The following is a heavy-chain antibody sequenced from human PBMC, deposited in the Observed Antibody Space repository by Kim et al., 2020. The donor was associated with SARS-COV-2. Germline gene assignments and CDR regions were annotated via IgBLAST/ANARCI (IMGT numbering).Heavy chain of an antibody. CDR2: INHSGST. CDR3: ARSLLWPYNWFDP. CDR1: GGSFSGYY. J-gene: IGHJ5*02. Sequence: SETLSLTCAVYGGSFSGYYWSWIRQPPGKGLEWIGEINHSGSTNYNPSLKSRVTISVDTSKNQFSLKLSSVTAADTAVYYCARSLLWPYNWFDPWGQGTLVTVSS. D-gene: IGHD2-2*01. V-gene: IGHV4-34*01.